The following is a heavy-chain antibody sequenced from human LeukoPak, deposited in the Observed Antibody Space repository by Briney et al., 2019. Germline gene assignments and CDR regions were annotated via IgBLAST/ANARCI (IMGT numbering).Heavy chain of an antibody. CDR2: IKQDGSEK. V-gene: IGHV3-7*03. CDR3: TRYSGYPGDY. CDR1: GFTFTTYW. J-gene: IGHJ4*02. Sequence: PVGSLRLSCAASGFTFTTYWMSWVRQTPGKVLEWLANIKQDGSEKYYVDSVEGRFTVSRDNAKNSLYLQMNSLRVEDTGVYYCTRYSGYPGDYWGQGTLVTVSS. D-gene: IGHD5-12*01.